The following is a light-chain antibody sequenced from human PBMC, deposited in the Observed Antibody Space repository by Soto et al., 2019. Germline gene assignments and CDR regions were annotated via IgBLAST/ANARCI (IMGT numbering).Light chain of an antibody. CDR2: RIF. CDR3: LQHYAWPWT. Sequence: EIVMTQSPGTLSVFPGESVTLSCRASQSVNGFLDWFQHKPGQAPRLVLKRIFIRAIGVPARFSDSGSETEFTLTINGLQSEDSGVYYCLQHYAWPWTFGQGTKVDIK. J-gene: IGKJ1*01. CDR1: QSVNGF. V-gene: IGKV3-15*01.